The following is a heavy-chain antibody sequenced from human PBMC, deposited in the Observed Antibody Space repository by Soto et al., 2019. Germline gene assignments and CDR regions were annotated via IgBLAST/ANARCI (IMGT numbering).Heavy chain of an antibody. CDR1: GGSISSGGYY. CDR2: IYYSGST. Sequence: QVQLQESGPGRVKPSQTLSLTCTVSGGSISSGGYYWSWIRQHPGKGLEWIGYIYYSGSTYYNPXQVXXXTISENPSTDXXYXTXXSVAAADTAVYYCASATHAAGPLVQGVLISHSSYYWGQGTLVIVSS. J-gene: IGHJ4*02. CDR3: ASATHAAGPLVQGVLISHSSYY. D-gene: IGHD3-10*01. V-gene: IGHV4-31*01.